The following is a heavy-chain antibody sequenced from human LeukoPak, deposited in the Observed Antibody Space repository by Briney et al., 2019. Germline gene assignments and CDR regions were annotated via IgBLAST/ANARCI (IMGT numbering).Heavy chain of an antibody. CDR1: GGSVSSGSYY. Sequence: KPSETLSLTCTVSGGSVSSGSYYWSWIRQPPGKGLEWIGYIYYSGSTNYNPSLKSRVTISVDTSKNQFSLKLSSVTAADTAVYYCARDSIAGYCSGGSCPRSAFDIWGQGTMVTVSS. J-gene: IGHJ3*02. D-gene: IGHD2-15*01. V-gene: IGHV4-61*01. CDR2: IYYSGST. CDR3: ARDSIAGYCSGGSCPRSAFDI.